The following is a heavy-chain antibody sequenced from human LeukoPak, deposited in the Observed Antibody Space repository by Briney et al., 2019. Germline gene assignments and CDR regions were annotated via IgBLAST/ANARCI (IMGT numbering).Heavy chain of an antibody. Sequence: ASVRVSCKASGFTFSSSAVQWVRQARGQRLEWIGWIIVGSGNTNYAQKFQERFTITRDMSTSTACMQLSSLRSEDTAVYYCAAARHCNSPRCYPYNFDYWGQGTLVTVSS. CDR3: AAARHCNSPRCYPYNFDY. V-gene: IGHV1-58*01. CDR2: IIVGSGNT. D-gene: IGHD2/OR15-2a*01. J-gene: IGHJ4*02. CDR1: GFTFSSSA.